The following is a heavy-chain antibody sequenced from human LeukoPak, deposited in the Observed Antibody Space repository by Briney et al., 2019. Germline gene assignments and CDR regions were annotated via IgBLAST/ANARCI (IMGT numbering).Heavy chain of an antibody. Sequence: GGSLRLSCAASGFTFSNYNMNWVRQAPGKGLEWVSYISSSSTNIYYTDSVKGRFTISRDNAKNSLYLQMKSLRVEDTAVYYCARDDTAVAGTELDYWGQGTLVTVSS. CDR2: ISSSSTNI. CDR1: GFTFSNYN. D-gene: IGHD6-19*01. CDR3: ARDDTAVAGTELDY. V-gene: IGHV3-21*01. J-gene: IGHJ4*02.